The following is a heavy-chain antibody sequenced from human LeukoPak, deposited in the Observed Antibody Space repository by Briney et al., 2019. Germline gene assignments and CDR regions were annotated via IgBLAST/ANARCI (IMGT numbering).Heavy chain of an antibody. CDR1: GFTFSSYG. CDR2: IRYDGSNK. CDR3: AKDMYSSGWYGGYYYYYGMDV. Sequence: GGSLRLSRAASGFTFSSYGMHWVRQAPGKGLEWVAFIRYDGSNKYYADSVKGRFTISRDNSKNTLYLQMNSLRAEDTAVYHCAKDMYSSGWYGGYYYYYGMDVWGQGTTVTVSS. V-gene: IGHV3-30*02. J-gene: IGHJ6*02. D-gene: IGHD6-19*01.